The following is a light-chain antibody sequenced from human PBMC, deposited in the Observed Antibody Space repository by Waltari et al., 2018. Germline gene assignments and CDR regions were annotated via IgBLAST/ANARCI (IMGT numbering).Light chain of an antibody. CDR3: SSYAGSNNLL. V-gene: IGLV2-8*01. J-gene: IGLJ2*01. Sequence: QSALTQPASVSGSPGQSVTISCTGTSSDVGGYNYVSWYQQHPGKAPKVMIYEVTKRPSGVPDRFSGSKSGNTASLTVSGLQAEDEADYYCSSYAGSNNLLFGGGTKLTFL. CDR1: SSDVGGYNY. CDR2: EVT.